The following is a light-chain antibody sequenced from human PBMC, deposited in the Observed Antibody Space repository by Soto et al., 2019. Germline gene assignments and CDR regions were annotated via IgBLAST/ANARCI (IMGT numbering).Light chain of an antibody. V-gene: IGLV2-8*01. CDR2: EVS. Sequence: QSALTQPPSASGTPGQSVTIPCTGTSSDVGDYNYVSWYQQHPGKAPKLVIYEVSRRPSGVPDRFSGSKSGNTASLTASGLQAEDEADYYCSSNAGSNNLVFGGGTKLTVL. J-gene: IGLJ2*01. CDR1: SSDVGDYNY. CDR3: SSNAGSNNLV.